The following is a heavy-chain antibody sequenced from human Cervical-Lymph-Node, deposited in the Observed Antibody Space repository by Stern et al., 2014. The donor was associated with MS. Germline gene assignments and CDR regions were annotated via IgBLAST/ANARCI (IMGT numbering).Heavy chain of an antibody. CDR3: ARPIGAADHAFDH. J-gene: IGHJ4*02. D-gene: IGHD6-13*01. Sequence: QLVQSGSELKKPGASVKISCKATGYTFTRYAMNWVRQAPGQGLEWMGWINPNTGHPTSARGFTGRFVFSLDTSVSTAFLQISSLKTEDTAVYYCARPIGAADHAFDHWGQGTLVTVSS. CDR2: INPNTGHP. CDR1: GYTFTRYA. V-gene: IGHV7-4-1*02.